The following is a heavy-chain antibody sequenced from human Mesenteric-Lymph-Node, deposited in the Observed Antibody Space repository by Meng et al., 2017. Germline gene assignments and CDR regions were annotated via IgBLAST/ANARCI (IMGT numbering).Heavy chain of an antibody. CDR2: IYYSGST. CDR1: GGSVSSGGYY. CDR3: ARVSSGWDYFDY. D-gene: IGHD6-19*01. V-gene: IGHV4-31*03. J-gene: IGHJ4*02. Sequence: GQLQEAGPGLGKPSPAPPLTCTVSGGSVSSGGYYWTWIRQHPGKGLEWFGHIYYSGSTFYNPSLKRRVIISIDTSKNQFSLNLRSVTAADTAVYYCARVSSGWDYFDYWGQGTLVTVSS.